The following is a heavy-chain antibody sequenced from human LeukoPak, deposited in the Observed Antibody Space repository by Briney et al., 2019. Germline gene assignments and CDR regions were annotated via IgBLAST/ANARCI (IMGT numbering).Heavy chain of an antibody. CDR1: GGPISSYY. CDR2: IYYSGST. D-gene: IGHD3-10*01. CDR3: AALWFGDPETPHDY. Sequence: SETLSLTCTVSGGPISSYYWSWIRQPPGKGLEWIGYIYYSGSTNYNPSLKRRVTISVDTSKNQFSLKVRSVTAADTAVYYCAALWFGDPETPHDYWGQGTLVTVSS. V-gene: IGHV4-59*01. J-gene: IGHJ4*02.